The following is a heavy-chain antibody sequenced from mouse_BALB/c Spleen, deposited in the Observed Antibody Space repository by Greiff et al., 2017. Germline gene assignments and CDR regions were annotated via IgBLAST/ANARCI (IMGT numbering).Heavy chain of an antibody. CDR2: INPRNGGT. D-gene: IGHD1-2*01. J-gene: IGHJ4*01. CDR1: GYTFTSYY. CDR3: TRWGTTATWAMDY. V-gene: IGHV1S81*02. Sequence: VQLQQPGAELVKPGASVKLSCKASGYTFTSYYMYWVKQRPGQGLEWIGGINPRNGGTNFNEKFKSKATLTVDKSSSTAYMQLSSLTSEDSAVYYCTRWGTTATWAMDYWGQGTSVTVSS.